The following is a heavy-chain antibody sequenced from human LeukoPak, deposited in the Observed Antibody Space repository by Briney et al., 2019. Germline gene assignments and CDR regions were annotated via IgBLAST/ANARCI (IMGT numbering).Heavy chain of an antibody. Sequence: GGSLRLSCAAYGITFSSYEVNCGRQAPGKGLEWISHITSGGTTIYYADSVKGRFTISRDNAKKSLYLQMNSLRAEDTAVYYCASGFSLDYWGQGTLVTVSS. J-gene: IGHJ4*02. V-gene: IGHV3-48*03. CDR3: ASGFSLDY. CDR2: ITSGGTTI. D-gene: IGHD3-16*01. CDR1: GITFSSYE.